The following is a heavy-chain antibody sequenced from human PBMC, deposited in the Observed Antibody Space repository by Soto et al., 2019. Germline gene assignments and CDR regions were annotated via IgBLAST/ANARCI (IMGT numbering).Heavy chain of an antibody. Sequence: LSLTCSVSGGSINSYWWSWIRQPAGKGLEWIGRVYSSGTTDYNPSLNSRATMSVETSKNQFSLKLSSVTAADTAVYYCARDIGSYAYGEGYWGQGIQVTVSS. CDR2: VYSSGTT. V-gene: IGHV4-4*07. CDR1: GGSINSYW. CDR3: ARDIGSYAYGEGY. J-gene: IGHJ4*02. D-gene: IGHD3-10*01.